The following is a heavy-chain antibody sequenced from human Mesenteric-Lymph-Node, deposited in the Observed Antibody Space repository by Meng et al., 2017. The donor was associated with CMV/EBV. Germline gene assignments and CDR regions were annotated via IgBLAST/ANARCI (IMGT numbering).Heavy chain of an antibody. J-gene: IGHJ4*02. V-gene: IGHV1-8*02. Sequence: ASVKVSCKASGGTFSSYTISWVRQAPGQGLEWMGWMNPNSGNTGYAQKFQGRVTLTRNTSISTAYMDLSSLTSEDTAVYYCAKRIAASGTTLGDWGQGTLVTVSS. CDR3: AKRIAASGTTLGD. CDR2: MNPNSGNT. D-gene: IGHD6-13*01. CDR1: GGTFSSYT.